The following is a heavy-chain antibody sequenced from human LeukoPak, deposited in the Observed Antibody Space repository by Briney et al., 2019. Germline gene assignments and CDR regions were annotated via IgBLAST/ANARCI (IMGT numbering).Heavy chain of an antibody. CDR1: GFTFSNAW. D-gene: IGHD3-10*02. CDR2: IKSKTDGGTT. Sequence: GGSLRLSCAASGFTFSNAWMSWVRQAPGKGLEWVGRIKSKTDGGTTDYAAPVKGRFTISRDDSKNTLYLQMNSLKTEDTAVYYCTTGITMIGGSNGPLFDYWGQGTLVTVSS. CDR3: TTGITMIGGSNGPLFDY. J-gene: IGHJ4*02. V-gene: IGHV3-15*01.